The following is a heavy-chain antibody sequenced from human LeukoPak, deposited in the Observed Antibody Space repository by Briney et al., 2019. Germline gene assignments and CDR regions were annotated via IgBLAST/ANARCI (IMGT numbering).Heavy chain of an antibody. V-gene: IGHV1-24*01. CDR2: FDPEDGET. D-gene: IGHD1-26*01. Sequence: ASVKVSCKVSGYTLTELSMHWVRQAPGKGLEWMGGFDPEDGETIYAQKFQGRVTMTEDTSTDTAYMELSSLRSEDTAVYYCATAGISIVGATRSYYFDYWGQGTRVTVSS. CDR1: GYTLTELS. J-gene: IGHJ4*02. CDR3: ATAGISIVGATRSYYFDY.